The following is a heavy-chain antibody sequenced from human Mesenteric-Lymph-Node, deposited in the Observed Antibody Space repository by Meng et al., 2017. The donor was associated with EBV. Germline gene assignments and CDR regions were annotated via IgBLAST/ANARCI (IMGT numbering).Heavy chain of an antibody. V-gene: IGHV4-34*01. J-gene: IGHJ5*02. CDR3: ATVGTYASNIDP. CDR1: GGSFSNYY. D-gene: IGHD3-16*01. Sequence: QVQLQQWGPCLLKPSGTLPLSCAVYGGSFSNYYWTWIRQPPGKGLELIGEVSHGRSTIYNPSLESRVTISVDTSKNQFSLKVTSVTAADTAVYYCATVGTYASNIDPWGQGTLVTVSS. CDR2: VSHGRST.